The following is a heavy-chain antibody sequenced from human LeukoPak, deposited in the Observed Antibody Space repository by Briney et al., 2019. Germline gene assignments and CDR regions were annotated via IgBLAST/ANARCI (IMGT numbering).Heavy chain of an antibody. CDR1: GFTFSSYA. CDR3: ARGRGTDYDYWYFDL. V-gene: IGHV4-59*01. D-gene: IGHD4-17*01. J-gene: IGHJ2*01. Sequence: GSLRLSCTASGFTFSSYAMNWIRQPPGKGLEWIGCIYYSGSTNYNPSLQSRVTISVDTSKNQFSLKLSSVTAADTAVYYCARGRGTDYDYWYFDLWGRGTLVTVSS. CDR2: IYYSGST.